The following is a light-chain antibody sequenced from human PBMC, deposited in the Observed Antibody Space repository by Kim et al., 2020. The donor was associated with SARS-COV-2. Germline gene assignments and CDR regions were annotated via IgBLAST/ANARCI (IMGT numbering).Light chain of an antibody. V-gene: IGLV3-21*04. CDR2: YDS. J-gene: IGLJ2*01. CDR3: QVWDSNSDVGV. Sequence: APGQTATITCGGDNIGSKTVHWFQQMPGQAPVLVIFYDSERPSGIPERISGSNSENTATLTISRVEAGDEADYYCQVWDSNSDVGVFGGGTQLTVL. CDR1: NIGSKT.